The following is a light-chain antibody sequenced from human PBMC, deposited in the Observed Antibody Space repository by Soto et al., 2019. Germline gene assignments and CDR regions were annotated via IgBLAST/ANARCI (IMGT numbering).Light chain of an antibody. J-gene: IGLJ3*02. CDR1: SGHSSYI. CDR2: LEGSGSY. Sequence: QSVLTQSSSASASLGSSVKLTCTLSSGHSSYIIAWHQQQPGKAPRYLMKLEGSGSYNKGSGVSDRFSGSSSGDDRYLTISNLQFEDETDYYCETWESITHNWVFGGGTKLTVL. CDR3: ETWESITHNWV. V-gene: IGLV4-60*02.